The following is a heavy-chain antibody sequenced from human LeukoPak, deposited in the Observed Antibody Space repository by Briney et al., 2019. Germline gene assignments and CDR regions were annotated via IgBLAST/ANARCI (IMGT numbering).Heavy chain of an antibody. CDR3: ARVGYNILTGYYPFDP. J-gene: IGHJ5*02. CDR1: GGSISSYY. CDR2: IYYSGST. Sequence: PSETLSLTCTVSGGSISSYYWIWIRQPPGKGLEWIGYIYYSGSTNYNPSLKSRVTISVDASKNQFSLKLSSVTAADTAVYYCARVGYNILTGYYPFDPWGQGTLVTVSS. D-gene: IGHD3-9*01. V-gene: IGHV4-59*01.